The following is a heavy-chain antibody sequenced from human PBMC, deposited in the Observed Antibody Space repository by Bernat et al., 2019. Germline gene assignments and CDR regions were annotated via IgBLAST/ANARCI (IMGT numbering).Heavy chain of an antibody. CDR2: ISYDGSNK. Sequence: QVQLVESGGGVVQPGRSLRLSCAASGFTFSSYAMHWVRQAPGKGLEWVAVISYDGSNKYYEDSVKGRFTISRDNSKNTLYLQMNSLRAEDTAVYYCARDRVWRRYYDSRGRQGAFDIWGQGTMVTVSS. CDR1: GFTFSSYA. V-gene: IGHV3-30-3*01. CDR3: ARDRVWRRYYDSRGRQGAFDI. D-gene: IGHD3-22*01. J-gene: IGHJ3*02.